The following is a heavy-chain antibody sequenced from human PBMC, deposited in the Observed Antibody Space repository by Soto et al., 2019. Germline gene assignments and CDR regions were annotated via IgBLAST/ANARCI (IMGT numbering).Heavy chain of an antibody. CDR3: ARFPGDNSFQYYFDY. Sequence: QVQLVQSGAEVKKPGSSVKVSCKASGGTFSSYAISWVRQAPGQGLEWMGGIIPIFGTANYAQKFQGRVTIXXDXSXSTAYMELSSLRSEDTAVYYCARFPGDNSFQYYFDYWGQGTLVTVSS. CDR1: GGTFSSYA. CDR2: IIPIFGTA. D-gene: IGHD4-17*01. J-gene: IGHJ4*02. V-gene: IGHV1-69*12.